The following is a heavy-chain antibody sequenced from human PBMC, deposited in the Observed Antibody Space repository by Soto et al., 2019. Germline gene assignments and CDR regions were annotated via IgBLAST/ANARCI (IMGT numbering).Heavy chain of an antibody. D-gene: IGHD3-10*01. CDR1: GGSISSYY. V-gene: IGHV4-59*01. CDR2: IYYSGST. Sequence: SETLSLTCTFSGGSISSYYWSLIRQPPGKGLEWIGYIYYSGSTNYNPSLKSRVTISVDTSKNQFSLKLSSVTAADTAVYYCARDQTYYYGSGSYYHYGMDVWGQGTTVTVSS. CDR3: ARDQTYYYGSGSYYHYGMDV. J-gene: IGHJ6*02.